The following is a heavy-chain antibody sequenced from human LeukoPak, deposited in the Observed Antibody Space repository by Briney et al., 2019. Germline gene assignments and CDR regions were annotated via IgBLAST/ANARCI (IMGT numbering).Heavy chain of an antibody. CDR2: ISGSGGST. D-gene: IGHD3-9*01. V-gene: IGHV3-23*01. CDR3: ATRATQFDWILPFGY. J-gene: IGHJ4*02. CDR1: GFTFSSYA. Sequence: PPGGSLRLSCAASGFTFSSYAMSWVRQAPGKGLEWVSAISGSGGSTYYADSVKGRFTISRDNSKNTLYLQMNSLRAEDTAVYYCATRATQFDWILPFGYWGQGTLVTVSS.